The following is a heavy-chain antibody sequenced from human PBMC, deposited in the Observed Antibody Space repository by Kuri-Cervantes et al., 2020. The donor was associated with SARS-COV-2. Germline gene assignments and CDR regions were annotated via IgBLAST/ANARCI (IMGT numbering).Heavy chain of an antibody. J-gene: IGHJ4*02. D-gene: IGHD3-10*01. CDR3: ARVLSWFPDY. V-gene: IGHV3-21*04. CDR1: GFTFSSYS. CDR2: ISSSSSYI. Sequence: GGSLRLSCAASGFTFSSYSMNWVRQAPGKGLEWVSSISSSSSYIYYADSVKGRFTVSRDNSKNTLHLRMNGLRAEDTAMYYCARVLSWFPDYWGQGTLVTVSS.